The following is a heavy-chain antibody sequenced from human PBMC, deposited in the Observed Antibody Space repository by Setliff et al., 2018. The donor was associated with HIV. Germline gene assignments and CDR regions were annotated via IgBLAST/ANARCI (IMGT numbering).Heavy chain of an antibody. CDR2: LSPSGTT. V-gene: IGHV4-34*01. D-gene: IGHD4-17*01. J-gene: IGHJ4*02. CDR3: AAFFVTPLMTQDF. CDR1: GGSFSNYY. Sequence: SETLSLTCTVYGGSFSNYYTNWIRQPPGKGLEWIGELSPSGTTRSNPSLQSRVTISLDTSTKQFSLKMTSMTAADTAVYYCAAFFVTPLMTQDFWGQGTLVTVSS.